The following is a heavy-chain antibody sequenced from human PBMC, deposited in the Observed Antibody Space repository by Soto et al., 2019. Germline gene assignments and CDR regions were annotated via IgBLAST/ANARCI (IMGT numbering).Heavy chain of an antibody. CDR2: IYYSGST. D-gene: IGHD3-3*01. V-gene: IGHV4-30-4*01. CDR3: GRVVSGYAFWSGLDY. Sequence: SETLSLTCTVSGGSISSGDYYWSWIRQPPGKGLEWIGYIYYSGSTYYNPSLKSRVTISVDTSKNQFSLKLSSVTAADTAVYYCGRVVSGYAFWSGLDYWCQETLLTVSS. CDR1: GGSISSGDYY. J-gene: IGHJ4*02.